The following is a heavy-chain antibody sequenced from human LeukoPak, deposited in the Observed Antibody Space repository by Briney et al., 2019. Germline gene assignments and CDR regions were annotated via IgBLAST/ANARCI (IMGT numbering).Heavy chain of an antibody. CDR3: ASSRAGTLKVHNWFDP. J-gene: IGHJ5*02. CDR1: GYGFRSYW. D-gene: IGHD6-19*01. Sequence: GESLKISCKGSGYGFRSYWISWVRQMPGKGLEWMGRIDPTDSYTDYSPSFEGHVTISVDRSITTAYLQWSSLKASDTAMYFCASSRAGTLKVHNWFDPWGQGSLVTVSS. V-gene: IGHV5-10-1*01. CDR2: IDPTDSYT.